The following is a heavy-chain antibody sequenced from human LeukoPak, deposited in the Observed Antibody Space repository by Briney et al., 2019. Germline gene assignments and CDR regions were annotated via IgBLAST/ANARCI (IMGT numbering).Heavy chain of an antibody. V-gene: IGHV1-8*01. CDR2: MNPNSGNT. Sequence: GASVKVSCKASGYTFTSYGINWVRQATGQGLEWMGWMNPNSGNTGYAQKFQGRVTITADESTSTAYMELSSLRSEDTAVYYCASGRGNEVFDYWGQGTLVTVSS. CDR1: GYTFTSYG. J-gene: IGHJ4*02. CDR3: ASGRGNEVFDY. D-gene: IGHD1-1*01.